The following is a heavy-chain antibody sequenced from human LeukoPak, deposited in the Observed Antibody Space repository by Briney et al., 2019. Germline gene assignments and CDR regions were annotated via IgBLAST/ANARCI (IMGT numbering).Heavy chain of an antibody. CDR3: ARQTGSGLFILP. V-gene: IGHV4-39*01. CDR1: GASISSSSYY. D-gene: IGHD3/OR15-3a*01. CDR2: IYYSGST. J-gene: IGHJ4*02. Sequence: PSETLSLTCTVSGASISSSSYYWGWIRQPPGTGLEWLGSIYYSGSTDYNPSLKSRVSISIDTSKDQFSLKLSSVTAADTAVYYCARQTGSGLFILPGGQGTLVTVSS.